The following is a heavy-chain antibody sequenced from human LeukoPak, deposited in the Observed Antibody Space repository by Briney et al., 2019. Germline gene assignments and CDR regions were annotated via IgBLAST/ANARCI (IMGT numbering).Heavy chain of an antibody. Sequence: PGGSLRLSCAASGFTVSSNYMSWVRQAPGKGLEWISVIYSGGSTYYADSVKGRFTISRDNSKNTLYLQMNSLRAEDTAVYYCARDSPSIAVGSAWGQGTTVTVSS. CDR3: ARDSPSIAVGSA. CDR2: IYSGGST. D-gene: IGHD6-6*01. V-gene: IGHV3-66*01. CDR1: GFTVSSNY. J-gene: IGHJ6*02.